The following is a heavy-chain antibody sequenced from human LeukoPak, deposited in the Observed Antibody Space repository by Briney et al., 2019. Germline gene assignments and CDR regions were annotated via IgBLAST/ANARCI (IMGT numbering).Heavy chain of an antibody. D-gene: IGHD3-22*01. V-gene: IGHV4-39*01. Sequence: SETLSLTCSVSGGSISSSTYYWGWIRQPPGKGLEWIGNIYNSGSTYYNPSLKSRVTISVDTSKNQFSLKLSSVTAADTAVYYCARRGDDTSGYYPYWGQGTLVTVSS. J-gene: IGHJ4*02. CDR1: GGSISSSTYY. CDR2: IYNSGST. CDR3: ARRGDDTSGYYPY.